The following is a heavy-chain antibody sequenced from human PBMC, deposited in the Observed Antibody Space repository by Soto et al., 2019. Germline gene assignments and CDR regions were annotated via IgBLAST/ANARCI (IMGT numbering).Heavy chain of an antibody. CDR2: IISMYGAA. J-gene: IGHJ6*02. D-gene: IGHD1-1*01. CDR1: GGTFSSYA. CDR3: AGGGKERFRGSGMDV. V-gene: IGHV1-69*01. Sequence: QVQLVPTGAEVRKPGSSVKVSCKASGGTFSSYAISWVRQVPGQGLEWMGEIISMYGAAMYAQKFVDRVTRSAAEYASTAYKEVSSLRAEDTATYSCAGGGKERFRGSGMDVWGQGTTVTVS.